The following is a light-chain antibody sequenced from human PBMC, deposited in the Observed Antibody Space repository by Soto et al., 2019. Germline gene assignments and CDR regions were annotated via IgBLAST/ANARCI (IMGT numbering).Light chain of an antibody. CDR3: QHYNSYSEA. Sequence: DIVLTQSPATLSLSPGERATLSCRASQSVSSYLAWYQQKPGQAPRLLIYDASIRATGIPARFSGSGSGTEFTLTISSLQPDDFATYYCQHYNSYSEAFGQGTKVDIK. CDR1: QSVSSY. CDR2: DAS. V-gene: IGKV3-11*01. J-gene: IGKJ1*01.